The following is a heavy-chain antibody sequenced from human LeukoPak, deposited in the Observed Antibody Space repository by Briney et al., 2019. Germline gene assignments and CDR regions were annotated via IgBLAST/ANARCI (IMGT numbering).Heavy chain of an antibody. D-gene: IGHD2-21*02. V-gene: IGHV7-4-1*02. CDR2: INTNTGNP. J-gene: IGHJ6*03. CDR1: GYTFTSYA. Sequence: ASVEVSCKASGYTFTSYAMNWVRQAPGQGLEWMGWINTNTGNPTYAQGFTGRFVFSLDTSVSTAYLQISSLKAEDTAVYYCARVQVYCGGDCYSLGGYYYYMDVWGKGTTVTVSS. CDR3: ARVQVYCGGDCYSLGGYYYYMDV.